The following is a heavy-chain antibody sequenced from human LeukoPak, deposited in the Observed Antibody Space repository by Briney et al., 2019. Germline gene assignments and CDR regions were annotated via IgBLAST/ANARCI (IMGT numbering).Heavy chain of an antibody. D-gene: IGHD3-22*01. Sequence: GSLRLSCAASGFTFSNAWMSWVRQPPGKGLEWIGEINHSGSTNYNPSLKSRVTISVDTTTNQFSLNLSSVTAADTAVYYCTREILYDSTGYYLWGQGTLVTVSS. CDR2: INHSGST. CDR1: GFTFSNAW. CDR3: TREILYDSTGYYL. J-gene: IGHJ4*02. V-gene: IGHV4-34*01.